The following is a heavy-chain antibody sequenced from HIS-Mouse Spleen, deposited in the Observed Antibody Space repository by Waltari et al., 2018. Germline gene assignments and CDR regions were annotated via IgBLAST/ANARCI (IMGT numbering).Heavy chain of an antibody. Sequence: QVQLVQSGAEVKKPGASVKVSCKASGYTFTGYYMHWVRQAPGQGLEWMGWINPNRGGKNYAQKFQGRVTMTRDTSISTAYMELSRLRSDDTAVYYCARYNALYRLYYFDYWGQGTLVTVSS. V-gene: IGHV1-2*02. J-gene: IGHJ4*02. CDR1: GYTFTGYY. D-gene: IGHD2-2*02. CDR3: ARYNALYRLYYFDY. CDR2: INPNRGGK.